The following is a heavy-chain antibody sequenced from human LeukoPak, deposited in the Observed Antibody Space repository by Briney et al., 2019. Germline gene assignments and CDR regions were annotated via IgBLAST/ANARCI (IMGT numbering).Heavy chain of an antibody. CDR2: ISNSSSTI. V-gene: IGHV3-48*01. CDR1: GFTFSSYS. J-gene: IGHJ4*02. D-gene: IGHD3-3*01. CDR3: ARELLRSWRPCFDY. Sequence: GGSLRLSCAASGFTFSSYSMNWVRQAPGKGLEWVSYISNSSSTIYYADSVKGRFTISRDNAKNSLYLQMNSLRAEDTAVYYCARELLRSWRPCFDYWGQGTLVTVSS.